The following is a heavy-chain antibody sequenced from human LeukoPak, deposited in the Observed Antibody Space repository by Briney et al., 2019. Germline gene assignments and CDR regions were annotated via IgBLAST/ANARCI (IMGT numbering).Heavy chain of an antibody. J-gene: IGHJ4*02. V-gene: IGHV4-61*02. D-gene: IGHD3-3*01. CDR2: IYTSGST. CDR3: ARAAIFGVVIMGVDY. CDR1: SGSISSGSYY. Sequence: SETLSLTCTVSSGSISSGSYYWSWIRQPAGKGPEWIGRIYTSGSTNYNPSLKSRVTISVDTSKSQFSLKLSSVTAADTAVYYCARAAIFGVVIMGVDYWGQGTLVTVSS.